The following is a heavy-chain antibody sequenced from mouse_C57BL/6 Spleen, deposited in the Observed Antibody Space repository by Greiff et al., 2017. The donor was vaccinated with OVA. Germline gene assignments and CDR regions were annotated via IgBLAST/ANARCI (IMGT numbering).Heavy chain of an antibody. CDR1: GYTFTDYY. V-gene: IGHV1-26*01. J-gene: IGHJ4*01. CDR2: INPNNGGT. D-gene: IGHD2-5*01. CDR3: ARTLYYSNPYYAMDY. Sequence: VQLQQSGPELVKPGASVKISCKASGYTFTDYYMNWVKQSHGKSLEWIGDINPNNGGTSYNQKFKGKATLTVDKSSSTAYMELRSLTSEDSAVYYCARTLYYSNPYYAMDYWGQGTSVTVSS.